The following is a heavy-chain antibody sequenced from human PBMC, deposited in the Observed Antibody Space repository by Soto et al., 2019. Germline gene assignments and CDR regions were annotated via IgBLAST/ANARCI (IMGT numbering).Heavy chain of an antibody. J-gene: IGHJ5*02. V-gene: IGHV2-5*02. Sequence: SGPTLVNPTQTLTLTCTVSGVSLSTSGVGVGWIRQPPGKALEWLALIYWDDDKRYSPSLKSRLTITEDTSKNQVVLTMTNMDPVDTATYYCAHVSGVPLGPRQGRQYNWFDPWGQGTLVTVSS. CDR3: AHVSGVPLGPRQGRQYNWFDP. CDR1: GVSLSTSGVG. D-gene: IGHD3-10*01. CDR2: IYWDDDK.